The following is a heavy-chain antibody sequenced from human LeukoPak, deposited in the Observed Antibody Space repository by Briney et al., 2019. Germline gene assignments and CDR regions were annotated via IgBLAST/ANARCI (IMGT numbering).Heavy chain of an antibody. Sequence: PGGSLRLSCAASGFTFSGYWMTWVRQAPGKGLEWVANIKEDGGEGYYVDSVKGRFTISRDNAKNSLYLQMSSLRAEDTAVYYCASGVVVSAPPHWGQGTLVTVSS. J-gene: IGHJ4*02. CDR1: GFTFSGYW. CDR2: IKEDGGEG. V-gene: IGHV3-7*01. CDR3: ASGVVVSAPPH. D-gene: IGHD2-21*02.